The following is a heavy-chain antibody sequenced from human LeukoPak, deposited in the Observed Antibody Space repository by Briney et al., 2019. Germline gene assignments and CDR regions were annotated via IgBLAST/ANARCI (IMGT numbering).Heavy chain of an antibody. Sequence: ASVKVSCKTSGYTFTSYYIHWVRQAPGQGLEWMGRINPNSGDTNYAQKFQGRVTMTRDTSISTAYMELSTLRSDDTAVYYCARDYHYDSSGRGNWFDPWGQGTLVTVSS. CDR2: INPNSGDT. V-gene: IGHV1-2*06. CDR1: GYTFTSYY. D-gene: IGHD3-22*01. CDR3: ARDYHYDSSGRGNWFDP. J-gene: IGHJ5*02.